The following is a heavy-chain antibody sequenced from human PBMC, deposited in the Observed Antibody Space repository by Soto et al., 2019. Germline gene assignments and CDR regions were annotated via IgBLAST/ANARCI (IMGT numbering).Heavy chain of an antibody. Sequence: EVQLVESGGGLVKPGGSLRLSCAASGFTFSSYSMNWVRQAPGKGLEWVSSISSSSSYIYYADSVKGRFTISRDNAKNSLYLQMNSLRAEDTAVYYCARVYCSSTSCYGGYYYYGMDVWGQGTTVTVPS. CDR1: GFTFSSYS. V-gene: IGHV3-21*01. CDR2: ISSSSSYI. CDR3: ARVYCSSTSCYGGYYYYGMDV. J-gene: IGHJ6*02. D-gene: IGHD2-2*01.